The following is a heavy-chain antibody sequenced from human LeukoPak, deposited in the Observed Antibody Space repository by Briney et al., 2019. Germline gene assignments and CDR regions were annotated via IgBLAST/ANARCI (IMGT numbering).Heavy chain of an antibody. CDR1: GGSISSGTYY. Sequence: SETLSLTCTVSGGSISSGTYYWVWIRQSPGKGLEWIGNIYYSGSTNYNPSLKSRVTISVDTSKNQFSLKLSSVTAADTAVYYCARVYLPVVVPAARPFDAFDIWGQGTMVTVSS. V-gene: IGHV4-39*07. D-gene: IGHD2-2*01. J-gene: IGHJ3*02. CDR2: IYYSGST. CDR3: ARVYLPVVVPAARPFDAFDI.